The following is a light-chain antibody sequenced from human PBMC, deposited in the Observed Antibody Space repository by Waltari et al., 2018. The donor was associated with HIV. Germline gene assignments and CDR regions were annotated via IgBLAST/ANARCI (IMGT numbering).Light chain of an antibody. J-gene: IGKJ1*01. CDR1: QSLRHSNGYTY. CDR2: VAS. Sequence: DIVMTQSPLSLSVNPREPASIPCRSNQSLRHSNGYTYLDWYVKKPGQSPQLLIFVASRRASGVPDRFSGSASGTDFTLKISRVEAEDVGVYYYMQAVEKWTFGPGTKVEI. V-gene: IGKV2-28*01. CDR3: MQAVEKWT.